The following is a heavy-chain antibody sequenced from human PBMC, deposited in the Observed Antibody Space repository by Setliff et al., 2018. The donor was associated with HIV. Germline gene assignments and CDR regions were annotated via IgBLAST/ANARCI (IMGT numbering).Heavy chain of an antibody. V-gene: IGHV1-3*04. J-gene: IGHJ4*02. CDR1: GYTFTNFA. D-gene: IGHD3-22*01. CDR3: ARDYYDSGGYYYAFDH. CDR2: IDTINGNT. Sequence: ASVKVSCKASGYTFTNFAMYWVRQAPGQRPEWMGWIDTINGNTKYSQKFQGRVSITRDTSASTIYMELSSLRSEDTALYYCARDYYDSGGYYYAFDHWGQGTLVTVSS.